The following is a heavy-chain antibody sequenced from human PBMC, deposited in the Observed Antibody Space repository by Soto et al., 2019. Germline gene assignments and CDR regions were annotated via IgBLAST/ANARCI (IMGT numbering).Heavy chain of an antibody. CDR3: ARDRDPGQWLTTNYFDY. D-gene: IGHD6-19*01. CDR1: GFPFSNYG. CDR2: IWYHGSNK. V-gene: IGHV3-33*01. Sequence: QVQLVESGGGVVQPGGSLRLSCEASGFPFSNYGMHWVRQAPGKGLEWVAVIWYHGSNKYYADSVKGRFTISRDNSKNTLYLQMNSLRAEDTAVYYCARDRDPGQWLTTNYFDYWGQGTLVTVSS. J-gene: IGHJ4*02.